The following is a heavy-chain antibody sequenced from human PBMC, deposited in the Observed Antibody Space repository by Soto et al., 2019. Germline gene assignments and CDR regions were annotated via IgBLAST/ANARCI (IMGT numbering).Heavy chain of an antibody. J-gene: IGHJ4*02. CDR1: GYTFSSFD. CDR3: AHRTGFGY. V-gene: IGHV3-23*01. CDR2: ISGSGGGT. Sequence: EVQLWESGGGLVQPGGSLRLSCAVSGYTFSSFDMSCVRQAPGKGLEWVSTISGSGGGTNYADSVKGRFTISRDISTYAVYLQMNSLRAEDRAVYYCAHRTGFGYWGQGALVTVSS.